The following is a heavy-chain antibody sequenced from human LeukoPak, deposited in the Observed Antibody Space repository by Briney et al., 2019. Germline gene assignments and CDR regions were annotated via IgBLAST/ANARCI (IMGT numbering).Heavy chain of an antibody. Sequence: PSETLSLTCTVSGGSISSYYWSWIRQPPGKGLEWIGYTYYSGSTNYNPSLKSRVTISVDTSKNQFSLKLSSVTAADTAVYYCARDGYYYDSSGYYIERWFDPWGQGTLVTVSS. CDR2: TYYSGST. J-gene: IGHJ5*02. CDR1: GGSISSYY. V-gene: IGHV4-59*01. D-gene: IGHD3-22*01. CDR3: ARDGYYYDSSGYYIERWFDP.